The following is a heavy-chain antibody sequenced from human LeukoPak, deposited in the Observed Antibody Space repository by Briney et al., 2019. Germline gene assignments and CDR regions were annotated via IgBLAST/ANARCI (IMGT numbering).Heavy chain of an antibody. CDR1: GYTFTSYG. CDR2: ISAYNGNT. CDR3: ARDIGTRISSSWYWDYYYYYYMDV. D-gene: IGHD6-13*01. J-gene: IGHJ6*03. Sequence: GASVKVSCKASGYTFTSYGISWVRQAPGQGLEWMGWISAYNGNTNYAQKLQGRVTMTTDTSTSTAYMELRSLRSDDTAVYYCARDIGTRISSSWYWDYYYYYYMDVWGKGTTVTVSS. V-gene: IGHV1-18*01.